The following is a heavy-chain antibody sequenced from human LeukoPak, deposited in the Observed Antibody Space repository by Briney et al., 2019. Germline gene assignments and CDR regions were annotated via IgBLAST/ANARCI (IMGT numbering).Heavy chain of an antibody. CDR2: INWNGGST. CDR1: GFTFGNYG. J-gene: IGHJ6*03. CDR3: ARGNSGSWNYYYYYMDV. D-gene: IGHD1-26*01. V-gene: IGHV3-20*04. Sequence: PGGSLRLSCAASGFTFGNYGMSWVRQAPGKGLEWVSGINWNGGSTGYADSVKGRFTISRDNAKNSLYLQMNSLRAEDTALYYCARGNSGSWNYYYYYMDVWGKGTTVTISS.